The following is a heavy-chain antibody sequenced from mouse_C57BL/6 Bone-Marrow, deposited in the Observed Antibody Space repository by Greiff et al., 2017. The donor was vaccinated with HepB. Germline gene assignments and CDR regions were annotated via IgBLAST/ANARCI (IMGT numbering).Heavy chain of an antibody. Sequence: QVQLQQPGAELVKPGASVKMSCKASGYTFTSYWITWVKQRPGQGLEWIGDIYPGSGSTNYNEKFKSKATLTVDTSSSTAYMQLSSLTSEDSAVYYCAEGPYYYGSSFDYWGQGTTLTVSS. CDR1: GYTFTSYW. J-gene: IGHJ2*01. CDR3: AEGPYYYGSSFDY. D-gene: IGHD1-1*01. V-gene: IGHV1-55*01. CDR2: IYPGSGST.